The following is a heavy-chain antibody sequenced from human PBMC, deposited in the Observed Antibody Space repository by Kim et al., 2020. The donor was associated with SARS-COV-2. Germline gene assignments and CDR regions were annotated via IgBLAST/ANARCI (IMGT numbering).Heavy chain of an antibody. V-gene: IGHV3-33*01. D-gene: IGHD6-6*01. J-gene: IGHJ4*02. CDR2: NK. CDR3: ARDSNSVGDY. Sequence: NKYYADSVKGRFTISRDNSKNTLYLQMNSLRAEDTAVYYCARDSNSVGDYWGQGTLVTVSS.